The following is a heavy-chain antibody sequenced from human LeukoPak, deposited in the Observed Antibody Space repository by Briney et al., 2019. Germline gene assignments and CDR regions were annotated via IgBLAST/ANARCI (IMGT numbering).Heavy chain of an antibody. CDR3: ARLTGPIGP. J-gene: IGHJ5*02. CDR1: GFSVNSNY. V-gene: IGHV3-53*01. Sequence: GGSLRLSCAASGFSVNSNYMSWVRQAPGKGLEWVSVIYTDGSTYYADSVKGRFIISRDISKNMLYLQMNSLRAEDTAVYYCARLTGPIGPWGQGTLVTVSS. CDR2: IYTDGST. D-gene: IGHD3-10*01.